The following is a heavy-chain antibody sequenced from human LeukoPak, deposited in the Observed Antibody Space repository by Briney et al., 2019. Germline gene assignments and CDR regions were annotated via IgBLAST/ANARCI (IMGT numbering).Heavy chain of an antibody. V-gene: IGHV3-30*02. CDR1: GFTFSSYG. J-gene: IGHJ4*02. CDR3: AKATGTLGY. CDR2: IQYDGSNK. D-gene: IGHD1-1*01. Sequence: GGSLRLSCAASGFTFSSYGMHWVRQAPGKGLEWVTFIQYDGSNKYYADSVKGRFTISRDNSKNTVYLQMNSLTAEDTAIYYCAKATGTLGYWGQGTLVTVSS.